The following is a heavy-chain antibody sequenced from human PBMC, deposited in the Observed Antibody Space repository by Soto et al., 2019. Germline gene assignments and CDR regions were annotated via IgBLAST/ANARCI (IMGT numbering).Heavy chain of an antibody. D-gene: IGHD1-1*01. CDR1: GYAFTTYG. CDR2: ISAHNGNT. CDR3: ARGRYGDY. J-gene: IGHJ4*02. V-gene: IGHV1-18*01. Sequence: QVRLVQSGAEVKKPGASVKVSCQASGYAFTTYGITWVRQAPGQGLEWMGWISAHNGNTNYAQKLQGRVTVTRDTSTSTAYMELRSLSSDDTAVYYCARGRYGDYWGQGALVTVSS.